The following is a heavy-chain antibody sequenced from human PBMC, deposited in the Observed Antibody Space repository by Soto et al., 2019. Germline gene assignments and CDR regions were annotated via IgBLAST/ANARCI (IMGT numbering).Heavy chain of an antibody. CDR1: GFTVSSNY. Sequence: GGSLRLSCAASGFTVSSNYMSWVRLAPGRGLEWVSIIYSSGGTYYADSVKDRFTISRDNSRNTLYLQILGLRAEDSAVYYCARGDRGAFDLWGQGTMVTVSS. J-gene: IGHJ3*01. D-gene: IGHD2-21*02. CDR3: ARGDRGAFDL. CDR2: IYSSGGT. V-gene: IGHV3-66*01.